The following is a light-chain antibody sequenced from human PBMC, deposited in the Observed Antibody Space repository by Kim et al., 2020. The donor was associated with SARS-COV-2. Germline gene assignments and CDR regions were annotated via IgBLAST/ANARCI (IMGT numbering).Light chain of an antibody. V-gene: IGLV3-21*04. Sequence: APGKTANISCGANNIGSKNVHWYHQTPGQAPVLVIYYDSDRPSGIPERFSGSKSGTTATLTISRVEDGDEADYYCQVWDGGSGHWLFGGGTKLTVL. CDR1: NIGSKN. CDR3: QVWDGGSGHWL. J-gene: IGLJ3*02. CDR2: YDS.